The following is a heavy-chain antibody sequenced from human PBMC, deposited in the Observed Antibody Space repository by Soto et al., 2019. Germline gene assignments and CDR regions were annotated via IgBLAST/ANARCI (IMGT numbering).Heavy chain of an antibody. D-gene: IGHD4-17*01. Sequence: PGGSLRLSCAASGFTLSSYGMYWVRQAPGKGLEWVALIWYDGSKKYYADSVKGRFTISRDNSKNTLYLQMDSLRAEDTAVYYCARASQDYGDYDLYFDYWGQGTLVTVSS. CDR3: ARASQDYGDYDLYFDY. CDR2: IWYDGSKK. J-gene: IGHJ4*02. V-gene: IGHV3-33*01. CDR1: GFTLSSYG.